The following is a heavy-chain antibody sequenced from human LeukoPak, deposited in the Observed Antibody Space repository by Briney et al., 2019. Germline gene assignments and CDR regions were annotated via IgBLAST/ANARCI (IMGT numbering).Heavy chain of an antibody. J-gene: IGHJ6*02. CDR1: GGTFSSYA. CDR2: IIPIFGTA. CDR3: ARGWVEQLSEGGSYYYYGMDV. Sequence: ASVKVSCTASGGTFSSYAISWVRQAPGQGLEWMGGIIPIFGTANYAQKFQGRVTITADESTSTAYMELSSLRSEDTAVYYCARGWVEQLSEGGSYYYYGMDVWGQGTTVTVSS. D-gene: IGHD6-6*01. V-gene: IGHV1-69*13.